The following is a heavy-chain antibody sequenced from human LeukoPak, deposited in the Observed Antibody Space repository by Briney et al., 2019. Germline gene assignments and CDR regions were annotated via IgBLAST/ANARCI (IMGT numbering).Heavy chain of an antibody. D-gene: IGHD6-13*01. CDR1: GFNVRSND. CDR2: TYSGGST. J-gene: IGHJ5*02. V-gene: IGHV3-66*01. Sequence: GGSLRLSCAASGFNVRSNDMSWVRQAPGKGLEWVSHTYSGGSTYYADSVKGRFTISRDNSKNTLYLQMNSLRAEDTAAYYCARGRPTTSIAAAGVNWFDPWGQGTLVTVSS. CDR3: ARGRPTTSIAAAGVNWFDP.